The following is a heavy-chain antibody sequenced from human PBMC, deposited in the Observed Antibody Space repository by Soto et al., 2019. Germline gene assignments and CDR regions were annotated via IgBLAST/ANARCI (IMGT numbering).Heavy chain of an antibody. D-gene: IGHD6-6*01. J-gene: IGHJ6*02. V-gene: IGHV1-69*13. Sequence: TVEVSGKASGGTLSSCAISWVRQAPGQGLEWVGGIIPIFGTANYAQKFQGRVTITADESTSTAYMELSSLRSEDTAVYYCARDRIAARRTIYYYYYGMDVWGQGTTVTVSS. CDR2: IIPIFGTA. CDR3: ARDRIAARRTIYYYYYGMDV. CDR1: GGTLSSCA.